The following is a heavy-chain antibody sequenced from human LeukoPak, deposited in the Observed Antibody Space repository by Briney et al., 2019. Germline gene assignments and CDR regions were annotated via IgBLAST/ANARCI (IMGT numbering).Heavy chain of an antibody. CDR3: ARHNGLLEWLSPRYYYYMDV. J-gene: IGHJ6*03. D-gene: IGHD3-3*01. V-gene: IGHV4-31*03. CDR2: IYYSGSS. Sequence: SETLSLTCTVSGGSINNGGYYWSWIRQHPGKGLEWIGYIYYSGSSYYNPSLRSRVTISVDTSKNHFSLKLSSVTAADTAVYYCARHNGLLEWLSPRYYYYMDVWGKGTTVTVSS. CDR1: GGSINNGGYY.